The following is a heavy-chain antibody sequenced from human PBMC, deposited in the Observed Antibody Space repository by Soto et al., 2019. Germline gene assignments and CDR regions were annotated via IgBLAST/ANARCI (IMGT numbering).Heavy chain of an antibody. J-gene: IGHJ4*02. D-gene: IGHD3-10*01. CDR3: ITDSPDGSGSYFSDY. V-gene: IGHV3-15*07. CDR2: IKSKTDGGTT. CDR1: GFTFSNAW. Sequence: EVQLVESGGGLVKPGGSLRLSCAASGFTFSNAWMHWVRQAPGKGLEWVGRIKSKTDGGTTDYAAPVKGRFTISRDDSKNTLDLPMNSLKTEDTAVYYCITDSPDGSGSYFSDYWGQGTLVTVSS.